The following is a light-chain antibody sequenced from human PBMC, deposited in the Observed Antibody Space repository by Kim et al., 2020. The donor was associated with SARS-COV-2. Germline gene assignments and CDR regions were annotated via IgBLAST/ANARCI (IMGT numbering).Light chain of an antibody. V-gene: IGKV1D-12*01. CDR3: QQANNFPYT. CDR1: QDVKNW. Sequence: ASVGDRVTITCRASQDVKNWLAWYQQKPGKAPQLLIYGAFNLQSGVPSRFSGSKTGTDFTLTINGLQPEDFAIYFCQQANNFPYTFGQGTKLEI. CDR2: GAF. J-gene: IGKJ2*01.